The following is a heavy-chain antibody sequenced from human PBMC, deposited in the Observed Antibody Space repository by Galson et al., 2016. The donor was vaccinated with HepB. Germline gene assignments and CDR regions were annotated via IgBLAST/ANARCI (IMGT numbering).Heavy chain of an antibody. Sequence: SLRLSCAGSGFTFSDHYMEWVRQAPGKGLEWVARIRDKDKVYTTEYAASVQGRFTISRDDSKSSLYLQMRSLQVDDTAVYHCVRGPRTKFWYFDLWGRGTLVSVSS. D-gene: IGHD2-8*01. CDR2: IRDKDKVYTT. V-gene: IGHV3-72*01. J-gene: IGHJ2*01. CDR1: GFTFSDHY. CDR3: VRGPRTKFWYFDL.